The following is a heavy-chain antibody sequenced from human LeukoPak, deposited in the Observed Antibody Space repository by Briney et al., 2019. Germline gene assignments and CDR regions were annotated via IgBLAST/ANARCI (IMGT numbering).Heavy chain of an antibody. Sequence: SETLSLTCTVSGGSISSSSYYWGWIRQPPGTGLEWIGSIYYGGSTYYNPSLKSRVTISVDTSKNQFSLKLSSVTAADTAVYYCAVNYYGSEYYFDYWGQGTLVTVSS. J-gene: IGHJ4*02. D-gene: IGHD3-10*01. V-gene: IGHV4-39*07. CDR2: IYYGGST. CDR1: GGSISSSSYY. CDR3: AVNYYGSEYYFDY.